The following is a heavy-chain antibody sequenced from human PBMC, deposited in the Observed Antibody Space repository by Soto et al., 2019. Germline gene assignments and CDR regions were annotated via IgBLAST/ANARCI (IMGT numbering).Heavy chain of an antibody. J-gene: IGHJ4*02. CDR3: ASPHLWFGEPPFDY. V-gene: IGHV4-39*01. CDR1: GGSISSSSYY. Sequence: QLQLQESGPGLVKPSETLSLTCTVSGGSISSSSYYWGWIRQPPGKGLEWIGSIYYSGSTYYNPSLKSRVTISVDTSKNQFSLKLSSVTAADTAVYYCASPHLWFGEPPFDYWGQGTLVTVSS. D-gene: IGHD3-10*01. CDR2: IYYSGST.